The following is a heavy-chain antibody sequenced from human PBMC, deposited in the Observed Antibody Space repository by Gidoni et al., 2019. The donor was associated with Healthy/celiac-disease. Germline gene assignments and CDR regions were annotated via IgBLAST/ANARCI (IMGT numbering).Heavy chain of an antibody. Sequence: QLQLVESGGGVVQPGRSLRLSGAASGFTFSSYGMHWVRQAPGSGLEWVAVIWYDGSNKYYADSVKGRFTISRDNSKNTLYLQMNSLRAEDTAVYYCARGGTAMPYDYWGQGTLVTVSS. CDR2: IWYDGSNK. V-gene: IGHV3-33*01. J-gene: IGHJ4*02. CDR1: GFTFSSYG. CDR3: ARGGTAMPYDY. D-gene: IGHD5-18*01.